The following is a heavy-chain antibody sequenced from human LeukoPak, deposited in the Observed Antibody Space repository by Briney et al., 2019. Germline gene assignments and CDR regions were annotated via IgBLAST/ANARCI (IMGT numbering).Heavy chain of an antibody. CDR2: MNPNSGNT. Sequence: AASVKVSCKASGFTFTNYDINWVRQATGQGLEWMGWMNPNSGNTGYTQKFQGRVAMTRDNSISTAYMELSSLRSEDTAVYYCVKESGAVFGPDYFDSWGQGTLVTVSS. CDR3: VKESGAVFGPDYFDS. CDR1: GFTFTNYD. D-gene: IGHD3-3*01. V-gene: IGHV1-8*01. J-gene: IGHJ4*02.